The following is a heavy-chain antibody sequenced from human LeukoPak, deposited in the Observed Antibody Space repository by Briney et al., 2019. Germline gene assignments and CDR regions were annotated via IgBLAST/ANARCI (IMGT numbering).Heavy chain of an antibody. D-gene: IGHD1-1*01. CDR3: ARDRTHYYYYYMDV. Sequence: GGSLRLSCAASGFTFSSYWMSWVRQAPGKGLEWVANIKRDGSEKYYVDSVKGRFTISRDNAKNSLYLQMNSLRAEDTAVYYCARDRTHYYYYYMDVWGKGTTVTVSS. CDR1: GFTFSSYW. CDR2: IKRDGSEK. V-gene: IGHV3-7*01. J-gene: IGHJ6*03.